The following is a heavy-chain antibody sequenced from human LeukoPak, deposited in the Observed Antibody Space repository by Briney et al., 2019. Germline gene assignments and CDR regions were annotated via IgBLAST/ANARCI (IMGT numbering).Heavy chain of an antibody. J-gene: IGHJ4*02. Sequence: GRSLRLSCVASGFIFSDHPFHWVRQSPDKGLEWVALIGSDGTKKYYADSVQGRFTVSRENSNNTLFLQMNTLRADDTAVYFCAIQVTSTSLFDSWGQGTLVTVSS. V-gene: IGHV3-30*04. CDR3: AIQVTSTSLFDS. D-gene: IGHD5/OR15-5a*01. CDR1: GFIFSDHP. CDR2: IGSDGTKK.